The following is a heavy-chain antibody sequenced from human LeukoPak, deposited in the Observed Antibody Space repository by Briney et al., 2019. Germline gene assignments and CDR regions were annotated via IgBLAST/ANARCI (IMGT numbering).Heavy chain of an antibody. CDR2: INHSGST. J-gene: IGHJ5*02. CDR3: ARGKYSNHNWFDP. CDR1: GGSISSNGYS. Sequence: PSETLSLTCTVSGGSISSNGYSWGWIRQPPGKGLEWIGEINHSGSTNYNPSLKSRVTISVDTSKNQFSLKLSSVTAADTAVYYCARGKYSNHNWFDPWGQGTLVTVSS. V-gene: IGHV4-39*07. D-gene: IGHD6-6*01.